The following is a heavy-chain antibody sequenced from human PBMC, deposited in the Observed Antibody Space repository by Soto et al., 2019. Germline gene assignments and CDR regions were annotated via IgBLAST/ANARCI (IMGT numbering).Heavy chain of an antibody. CDR3: ARERIQLQWLLCFAP. V-gene: IGHV3-30-3*01. CDR2: ISYDGSNK. D-gene: IGHD3-3*01. CDR1: GFTFSSYA. J-gene: IGHJ5*02. Sequence: GGSLRLSCAASGFTFSSYAMHWVRQAPGKGLEWVAVISYDGSNKYYADSVKGRFTISRDNSKNTLYLQMNSLRAEDTAVYYCARERIQLQWLLCFAPWGQGTLVTVS.